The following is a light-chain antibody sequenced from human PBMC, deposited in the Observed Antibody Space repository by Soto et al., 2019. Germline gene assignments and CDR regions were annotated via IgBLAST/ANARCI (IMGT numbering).Light chain of an antibody. CDR2: DVS. CDR3: SSYTSSSYVV. Sequence: QSVLTQPASVSGSPGQSITISCTETSSYVGGYNYVSWYQQHPGKAPKLMIYDVSNRPSGVSNRFSGSKSGNTASLTISGLQAEDEADYYCSSYTSSSYVVFGGGTNVTVL. J-gene: IGLJ2*01. CDR1: SSYVGGYNY. V-gene: IGLV2-14*01.